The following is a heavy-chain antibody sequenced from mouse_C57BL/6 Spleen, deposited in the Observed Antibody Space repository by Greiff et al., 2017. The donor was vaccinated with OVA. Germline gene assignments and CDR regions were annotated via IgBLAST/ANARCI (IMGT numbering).Heavy chain of an antibody. D-gene: IGHD2-5*01. V-gene: IGHV1-82*01. J-gene: IGHJ4*01. CDR3: ARSNSYYDAMDY. CDR2: IYPENGDT. Sequence: QVQLQQSGPELVKPGASVKISCKASGYAFSSSWMNWVKQRPGKGLEWIGRIYPENGDTNYNGKFKGKATLTADKSSSTAYMQLSSLTSEDSAVYCCARSNSYYDAMDYWGKGTSVTVSS. CDR1: GYAFSSSW.